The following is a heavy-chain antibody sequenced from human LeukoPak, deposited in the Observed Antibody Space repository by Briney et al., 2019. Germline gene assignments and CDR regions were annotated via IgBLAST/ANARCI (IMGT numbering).Heavy chain of an antibody. D-gene: IGHD2-2*01. CDR2: IYPGDSDT. CDR1: GYSFTSYW. Sequence: GESLKISCKGSGYSFTSYWIGWVRQMPGKGLEWMGIIYPGDSDTRYSPSFQGQVTISADKSISTAYLQWSSLKASDTAMYYCARLRSPSRNYSYGMDVWGQGPRSPSP. V-gene: IGHV5-51*01. J-gene: IGHJ6*02. CDR3: ARLRSPSRNYSYGMDV.